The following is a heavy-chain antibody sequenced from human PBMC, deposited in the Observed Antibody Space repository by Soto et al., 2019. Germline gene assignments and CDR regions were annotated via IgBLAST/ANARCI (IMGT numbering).Heavy chain of an antibody. V-gene: IGHV1-18*04. CDR2: IKPDNGDT. CDR1: GYPFSKYG. Sequence: QLKLVQSGAEVERPGASVRVSCKAYGYPFSKYGISWIRQAPGQGLEWMGWIKPDNGDTNYAQKFQGRVTMTTDTSSNTAYMELRSLRSDDTAVYYCATSSDSGFDPWGQGTLVSVSS. J-gene: IGHJ5*02. CDR3: ATSSDSGFDP. D-gene: IGHD3-10*01.